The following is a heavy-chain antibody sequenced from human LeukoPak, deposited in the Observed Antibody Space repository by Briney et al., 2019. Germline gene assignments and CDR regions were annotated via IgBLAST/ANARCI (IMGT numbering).Heavy chain of an antibody. Sequence: EASVKVSCKASGYTFAIYVISWVRQAPGQGLEWMAWISPYDGDTNYAQNFEGRVTMTTETSTSTAYMELRSLRSDDTAIYYCTRDYCTRGGDCYKEDLFDPWGQGTLVTVSS. CDR2: ISPYDGDT. V-gene: IGHV1-18*01. J-gene: IGHJ5*02. D-gene: IGHD2-21*02. CDR1: GYTFAIYV. CDR3: TRDYCTRGGDCYKEDLFDP.